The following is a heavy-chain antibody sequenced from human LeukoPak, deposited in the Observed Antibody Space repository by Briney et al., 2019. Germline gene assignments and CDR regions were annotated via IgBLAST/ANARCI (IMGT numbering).Heavy chain of an antibody. Sequence: GGSLRLSCAASGFTFSNAWMSWVRQAPGKGLEWVGRIKSKTDGGTTDYAAPVNGRFTISREDSKNTLYLQMNSLKTEDTVVYYCTTDGLGIAGDYWGQGTLVTVSS. V-gene: IGHV3-15*01. J-gene: IGHJ4*02. D-gene: IGHD2-21*01. CDR3: TTDGLGIAGDY. CDR1: GFTFSNAW. CDR2: IKSKTDGGTT.